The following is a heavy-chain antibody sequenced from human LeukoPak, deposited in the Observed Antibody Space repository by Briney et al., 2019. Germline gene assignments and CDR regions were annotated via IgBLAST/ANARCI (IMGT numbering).Heavy chain of an antibody. CDR3: ARASSGWYPTKPPGY. J-gene: IGHJ4*02. CDR2: MNPNSGNT. Sequence: ASVKVSCKASGYTFTNYDINWVRQATGQGLEWMGWMNPNSGNTGYAQKFQGRVTMTRNTSISTAYMELSSLRSEDTAVYYCARASSGWYPTKPPGYWGQGTLVTVSS. CDR1: GYTFTNYD. V-gene: IGHV1-8*01. D-gene: IGHD6-19*01.